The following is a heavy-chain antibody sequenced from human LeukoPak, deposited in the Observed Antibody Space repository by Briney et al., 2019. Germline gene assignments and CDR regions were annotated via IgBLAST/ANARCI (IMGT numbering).Heavy chain of an antibody. CDR2: ISSSSSYI. V-gene: IGHV3-21*01. D-gene: IGHD2-15*01. Sequence: PGGSLRISCTASGFTFSSYSMNWVRQAPGKGLEWVSSISSSSSYIYYADSVKGRFTISRDNAKNSLYLQMNSLRAEDTAVYYCARHQVDCSGGSCYSAGDYWGQGTLVTVSS. CDR3: ARHQVDCSGGSCYSAGDY. J-gene: IGHJ4*02. CDR1: GFTFSSYS.